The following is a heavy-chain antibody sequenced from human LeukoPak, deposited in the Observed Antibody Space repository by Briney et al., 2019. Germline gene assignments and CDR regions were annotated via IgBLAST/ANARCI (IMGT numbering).Heavy chain of an antibody. Sequence: PGGSLRLSCAASGFTFSSYSMNWVRQAPGKGLEWVAVISYDGSNKYYADSVKGRFTISRDNSKNTLYLQMNSLRAEDTAVYYCAKQKGDFWSGYYFDYWGQGTLVTVSS. V-gene: IGHV3-30*18. CDR1: GFTFSSYS. CDR2: ISYDGSNK. CDR3: AKQKGDFWSGYYFDY. D-gene: IGHD3-3*01. J-gene: IGHJ4*02.